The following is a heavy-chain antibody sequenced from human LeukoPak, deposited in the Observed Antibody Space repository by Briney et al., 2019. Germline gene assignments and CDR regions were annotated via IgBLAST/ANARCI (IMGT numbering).Heavy chain of an antibody. V-gene: IGHV3-9*01. J-gene: IGHJ6*02. CDR2: ISWNSGSI. Sequence: TGGSLRLSCAASGFTFDGYAMHWVRQAPGKGLEWVSGISWNSGSIGYADSVKGRFTISRDNAKNSLYLQMNSLRAEDTALYYCAKDRDSSGYDYYYGMDVWGQGTTVTVSS. CDR3: AKDRDSSGYDYYYGMDV. CDR1: GFTFDGYA. D-gene: IGHD6-19*01.